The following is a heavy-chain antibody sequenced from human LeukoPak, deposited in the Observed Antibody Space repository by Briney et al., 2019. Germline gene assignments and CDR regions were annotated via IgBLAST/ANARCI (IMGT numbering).Heavy chain of an antibody. J-gene: IGHJ5*02. V-gene: IGHV4-34*01. CDR3: ARANRMVYAIRHTWFDP. CDR1: GGSFSGYY. Sequence: PSETLSLTCAVYGGSFSGYYWSWIRQPPGKGLEWIGEINHSGSTNYNPSLKSRVTISVDTSKIQFSLKLSSVTAADTAVYYCARANRMVYAIRHTWFDPWGQGTLVTVSS. CDR2: INHSGST. D-gene: IGHD2-8*01.